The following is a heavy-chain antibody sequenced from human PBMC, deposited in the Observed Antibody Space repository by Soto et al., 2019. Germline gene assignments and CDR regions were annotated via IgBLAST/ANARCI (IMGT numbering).Heavy chain of an antibody. V-gene: IGHV7-4-1*01. D-gene: IGHD4-4*01. Sequence: ASVKVSCKASGYTLTSYAMNWVRQAPGQGLEWMGWINTNTCNPTYAQVFTGRFVFSLYTSVSTAYLQICSLKAEDTAVYYCPRQIYSNPLSVYYYYRMDVWGQGTTVTVSS. J-gene: IGHJ6*02. CDR1: GYTLTSYA. CDR3: PRQIYSNPLSVYYYYRMDV. CDR2: INTNTCNP.